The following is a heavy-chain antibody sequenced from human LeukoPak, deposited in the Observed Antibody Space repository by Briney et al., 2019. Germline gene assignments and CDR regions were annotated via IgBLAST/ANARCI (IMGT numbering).Heavy chain of an antibody. V-gene: IGHV1-24*01. J-gene: IGHJ4*02. CDR3: ANYSDMARGAPVDY. CDR2: FDPEDGET. CDR1: GHTLAVLS. D-gene: IGHD3-10*01. Sequence: ASVKGSSKVWGHTLAVLSTHWVRRAPGKGLEWMGGFDPEDGETIYAQKFQGRVTMTEDTSTDTAYMELSSLRSEDTAVYYCANYSDMARGAPVDYWGQGTLVTVSS.